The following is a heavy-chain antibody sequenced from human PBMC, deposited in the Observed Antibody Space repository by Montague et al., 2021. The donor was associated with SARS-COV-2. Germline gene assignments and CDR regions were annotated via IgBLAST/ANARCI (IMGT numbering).Heavy chain of an antibody. CDR2: INHRGSS. D-gene: IGHD3-16*01. V-gene: IGHV4-34*01. CDR3: ARGQVTIFAVLMMVPAAGAMDM. J-gene: IGHJ3*02. CDR1: GGSFSDYY. Sequence: SETLSLTCAVYGGSFSDYYWTWIRQSPGKGLEWIGEINHRGSSNYNPSLKSRISMSVDTSKNQISLELTSVTAADTATYYCARGQVTIFAVLMMVPAAGAMDMWGQGTKVTVSS.